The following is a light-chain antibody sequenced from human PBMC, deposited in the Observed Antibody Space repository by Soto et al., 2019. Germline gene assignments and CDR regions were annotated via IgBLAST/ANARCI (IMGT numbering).Light chain of an antibody. CDR2: GAS. CDR3: QQYTNWPLT. V-gene: IGKV3-15*01. CDR1: QSVNTN. J-gene: IGKJ1*01. Sequence: EIVMTQSPATLSVSPGERATLSCRASQSVNTNLAWYQQKPGQAPRLLIYGASTRATGTPARFSGSGSGTEFTLAISSLQSEDFAIYYCQQYTNWPLTFGQGTKVEIE.